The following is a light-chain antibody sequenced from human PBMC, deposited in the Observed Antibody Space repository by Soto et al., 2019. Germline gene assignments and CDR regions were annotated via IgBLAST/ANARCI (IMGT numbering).Light chain of an antibody. CDR3: QQANSFPFT. J-gene: IGKJ3*01. CDR1: QIINKW. CDR2: AAS. Sequence: DIQMTQSPSSVSASVGDRVTITCRASQIINKWLAWYHQKPGKAPTLLIYAASTLQSGVPSRFSGSGSGAAVTLPISSLQPEDFATYYCQQANSFPFTFGPGTTVDIK. V-gene: IGKV1-12*02.